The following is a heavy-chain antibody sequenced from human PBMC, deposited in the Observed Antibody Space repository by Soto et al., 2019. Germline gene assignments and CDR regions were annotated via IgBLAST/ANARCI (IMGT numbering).Heavy chain of an antibody. J-gene: IGHJ4*02. V-gene: IGHV3-30*18. Sequence: GGSLRLACAASGFTFSSYGMHWVRQAPGKGLEWVAVISYDGSNKYYADSVKGRFTISRDNSKNTLYLQMNSLRAEDTAVYYCAKDGAEYYDFWSGYYSEGPYFHYSGQATLVTVSS. CDR1: GFTFSSYG. D-gene: IGHD3-3*01. CDR3: AKDGAEYYDFWSGYYSEGPYFHY. CDR2: ISYDGSNK.